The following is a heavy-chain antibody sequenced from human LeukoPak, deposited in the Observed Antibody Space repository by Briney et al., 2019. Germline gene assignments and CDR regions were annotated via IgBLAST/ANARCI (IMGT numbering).Heavy chain of an antibody. V-gene: IGHV3-48*02. D-gene: IGHD3-22*01. CDR3: ARGYYYDTSGVDC. J-gene: IGHJ4*02. Sequence: QAGGSLRLSCAASGFTFISYGMNWVRQAPGKGLEWVSYISSSSGTIYYADSVKGRFTISRDNAKNSLYLQMNSLRDEDTAVYYCARGYYYDTSGVDCWGQGTLVTVSS. CDR2: ISSSSGTI. CDR1: GFTFISYG.